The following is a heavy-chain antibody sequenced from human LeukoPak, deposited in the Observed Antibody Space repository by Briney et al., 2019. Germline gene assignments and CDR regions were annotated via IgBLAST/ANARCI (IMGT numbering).Heavy chain of an antibody. V-gene: IGHV3-48*01. D-gene: IGHD2-2*01. J-gene: IGHJ4*02. CDR3: ARDTKYAFDN. CDR1: GFTFSDYS. Sequence: PGGSLRLSCAASGFTFSDYSMNWVRQAPGKGLEWISYVGISSGNTKYADSVKGRFTISGDKAKNSLYLQMNSLRAEDTAVYYCARDTKYAFDNWGQGTLVTVSS. CDR2: VGISSGNT.